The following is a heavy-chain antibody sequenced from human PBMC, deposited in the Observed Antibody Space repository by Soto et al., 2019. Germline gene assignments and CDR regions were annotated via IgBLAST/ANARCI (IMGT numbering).Heavy chain of an antibody. V-gene: IGHV4-38-2*01. J-gene: IGHJ4*02. CDR2: IYHSGST. CDR1: GYSISSGNY. Sequence: SETLSLTCAVSGYSISSGNYWGWIRQPPGKGLEWIGSIYHSGSTYYSPSLKSRVTISVDTSKNQFSLKVSSVTAADTAVYYCARGSSDAFDYWGQGTLVTVSS. CDR3: ARGSSDAFDY. D-gene: IGHD6-6*01.